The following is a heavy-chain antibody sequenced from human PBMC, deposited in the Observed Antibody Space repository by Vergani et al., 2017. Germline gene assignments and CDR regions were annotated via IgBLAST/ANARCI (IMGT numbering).Heavy chain of an antibody. J-gene: IGHJ3*02. CDR3: ARALVYYYGSGGAFDI. Sequence: QVQLQESGPGLVKPSQTLSLTCTVSGGSISSYYWSWIRQPPGKGLEWIGYIYYSGSTNYNPSLKSRVTISVDTSKNQFSRKLSSVTAADTAVYYCARALVYYYGSGGAFDIWGQGTMVTVSS. D-gene: IGHD3-10*01. CDR2: IYYSGST. CDR1: GGSISSYY. V-gene: IGHV4-59*01.